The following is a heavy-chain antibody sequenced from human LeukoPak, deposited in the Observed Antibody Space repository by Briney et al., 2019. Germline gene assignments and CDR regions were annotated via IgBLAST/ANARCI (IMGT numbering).Heavy chain of an antibody. CDR1: GFTFSSYG. Sequence: GGSLGLSCAASGFTFSSYGMHWVRQAPGKGLEWVAFIRYDGSNKYYADSVKGRFTISRDNSKNTLYLQMNSLRAEDTAVYYCAKDDYGDYGLYDYWGQGTLVTVSS. CDR3: AKDDYGDYGLYDY. J-gene: IGHJ4*02. D-gene: IGHD4-17*01. CDR2: IRYDGSNK. V-gene: IGHV3-30*02.